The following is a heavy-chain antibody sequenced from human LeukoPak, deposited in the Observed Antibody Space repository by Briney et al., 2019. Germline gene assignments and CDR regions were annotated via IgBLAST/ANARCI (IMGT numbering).Heavy chain of an antibody. CDR1: GGTFSSYA. D-gene: IGHD4-17*01. CDR2: IIPILGIA. J-gene: IGHJ6*02. V-gene: IGHV1-69*04. Sequence: SVKVSCKASGGTFSSYAISWVRQAPGQGLEWMGRIIPILGIANYAQKFQGRVTITADKSTSTAYMELSSLRSEDTAVYYCARYEHYGDLGGYGTDVWGQGTTVTVSS. CDR3: ARYEHYGDLGGYGTDV.